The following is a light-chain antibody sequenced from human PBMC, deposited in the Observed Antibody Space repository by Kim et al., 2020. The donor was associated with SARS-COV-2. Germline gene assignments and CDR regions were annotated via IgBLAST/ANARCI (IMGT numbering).Light chain of an antibody. J-gene: IGLJ3*02. Sequence: QRVTISCSGSSSNIGSNTVSWYQQFPGPAPKLLIYSDNQRPSGVPDRFSASKSGSSASLAISGLQSDDEADYYCAAWDDSLNGRGVFGGGTQLTVL. CDR2: SDN. V-gene: IGLV1-44*01. CDR1: SSNIGSNT. CDR3: AAWDDSLNGRGV.